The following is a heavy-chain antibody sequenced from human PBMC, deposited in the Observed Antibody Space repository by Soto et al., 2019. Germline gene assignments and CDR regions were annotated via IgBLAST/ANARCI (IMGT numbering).Heavy chain of an antibody. CDR1: GASISVHSYY. CDR3: TRRYNWNDKYFNP. D-gene: IGHD1-20*01. J-gene: IGHJ5*02. Sequence: PSETLSLTCTVSGASISVHSYYWTWIRQPPGKGLEWIGSSYYSGTTYFNPSLKSRATISVDTSKNQFSLRLTSVTAADTAIYYCTRRYNWNDKYFNPWGPGALVTVSS. CDR2: SYYSGTT. V-gene: IGHV4-39*01.